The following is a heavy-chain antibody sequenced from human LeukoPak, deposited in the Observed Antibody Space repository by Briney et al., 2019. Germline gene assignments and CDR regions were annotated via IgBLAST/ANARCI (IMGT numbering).Heavy chain of an antibody. V-gene: IGHV3-23*01. CDR1: GFTFSSYA. D-gene: IGHD3-22*01. Sequence: GGSLRLSCAASGFTFSSYAMSWVRQAPGKGLEWVSAISGSGGSTYYADSVKGRFTISRDNSKNTLYLQMNSLRAEDTAVYYCAKDRGLVYYYDSSGYPTGYYYYYYMDVWGKGTTVTVSS. CDR3: AKDRGLVYYYDSSGYPTGYYYYYYMDV. J-gene: IGHJ6*03. CDR2: ISGSGGST.